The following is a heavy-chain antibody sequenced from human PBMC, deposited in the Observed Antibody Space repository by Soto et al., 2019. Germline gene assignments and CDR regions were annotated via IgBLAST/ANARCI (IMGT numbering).Heavy chain of an antibody. V-gene: IGHV3-33*01. CDR1: GFIFRDYG. CDR2: IWHDGSKK. CDR3: ASQAFDY. J-gene: IGHJ4*02. Sequence: GGSLRLSCAGSGFIFRDYGIQWVRQAPGKGLEWLAFIWHDGSKKYYADSLKGRFTISRDNSKNMMYLQMSSPRVEDTGVYYCASQAFDYWGQGTLVTVSS.